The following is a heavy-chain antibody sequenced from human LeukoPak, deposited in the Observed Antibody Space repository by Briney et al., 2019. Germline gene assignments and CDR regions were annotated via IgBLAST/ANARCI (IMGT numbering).Heavy chain of an antibody. V-gene: IGHV4-59*01. Sequence: SETLSLTCTVSGGSISNYYWSWIRQPPGNTLEWIGYIYYSGSTNYNPSLKSRVTISVDTSKNQFSLKLSSVTAADTAVYYCAREFSWSGFFDYWGQGTLVTVSS. CDR2: IYYSGST. J-gene: IGHJ4*02. CDR3: AREFSWSGFFDY. D-gene: IGHD3-3*01. CDR1: GGSISNYY.